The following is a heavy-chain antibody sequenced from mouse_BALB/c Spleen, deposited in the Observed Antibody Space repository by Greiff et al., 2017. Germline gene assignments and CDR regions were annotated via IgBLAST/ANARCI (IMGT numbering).Heavy chain of an antibody. CDR1: GFAFSSYD. D-gene: IGHD1-1*01. Sequence: EVKLMESGGGLVKPGGSLKLSCAASGFAFSSYDMSWVRQTPEKRLEWVAYISSGGGSTYYPDTVKGRFTISRDNAKNTLYLQMSSLKSEDTAMYYCASLYYYGSSDYWGQGTTLTVSS. J-gene: IGHJ2*01. V-gene: IGHV5-12-1*01. CDR3: ASLYYYGSSDY. CDR2: ISSGGGST.